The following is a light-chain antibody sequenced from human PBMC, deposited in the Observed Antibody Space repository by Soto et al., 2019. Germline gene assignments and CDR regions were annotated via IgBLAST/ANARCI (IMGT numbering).Light chain of an antibody. V-gene: IGKV3-20*01. CDR3: QQYGSSPLT. J-gene: IGKJ4*01. CDR2: GAS. CDR1: QSVSSSY. Sequence: SVLTQSPGTLSLSPGERATLSCRASQSVSSSYLAWYQPKSGQAPRHLIYGASSRATGIPDRFSCSGSGADFPLTIRGLEPADFAVYYWQQYGSSPLTFGGRNTVELK.